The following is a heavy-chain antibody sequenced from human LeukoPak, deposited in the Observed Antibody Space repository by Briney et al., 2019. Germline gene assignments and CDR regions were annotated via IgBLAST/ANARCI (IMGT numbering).Heavy chain of an antibody. Sequence: GGSLRLSCAASGITFSHAWMSWVRQAPGKGLEWVGRTRNKANSYTTEYAASVKGRFTISRDDSKNSLYLQMNSLKTEDTAVYYCASLYGSGKRWVDPWGQGTLVTVSS. CDR3: ASLYGSGKRWVDP. CDR1: GITFSHAW. CDR2: TRNKANSYTT. J-gene: IGHJ5*02. V-gene: IGHV3-72*01. D-gene: IGHD3-10*01.